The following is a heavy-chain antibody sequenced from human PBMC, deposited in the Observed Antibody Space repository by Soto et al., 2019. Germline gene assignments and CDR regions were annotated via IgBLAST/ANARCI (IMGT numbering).Heavy chain of an antibody. CDR3: TRALDGGYFYYMDV. CDR1: GFTFGDYA. V-gene: IGHV3-49*03. J-gene: IGHJ6*03. Sequence: GGSLRLSCTASGFTFGDYAMSWFRQAPGKGLEWVGFIRSKAYGGTTEYAASVKGRFTISRDDSKSIAYLQMNSLKTEDTAVYYCTRALDGGYFYYMDVWGKGTTVTVSS. CDR2: IRSKAYGGTT.